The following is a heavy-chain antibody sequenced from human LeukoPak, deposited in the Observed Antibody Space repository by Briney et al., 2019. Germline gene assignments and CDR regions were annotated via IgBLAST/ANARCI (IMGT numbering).Heavy chain of an antibody. V-gene: IGHV3-7*03. Sequence: GGSLRLSCAASGFTFSIYWMSWVRQAPGKGLEWVANIKEDGSEKYYVDSVKGRFTISRDNAKNSLYLQMNSLRAEDTAVYYCAKGLKNQLLYYFDYWGQGTLVTVSS. D-gene: IGHD2-2*01. CDR2: IKEDGSEK. CDR3: AKGLKNQLLYYFDY. CDR1: GFTFSIYW. J-gene: IGHJ4*02.